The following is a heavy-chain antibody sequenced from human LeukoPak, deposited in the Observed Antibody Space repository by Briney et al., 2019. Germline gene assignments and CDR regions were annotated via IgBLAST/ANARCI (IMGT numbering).Heavy chain of an antibody. CDR2: INHSGST. Sequence: SETLSLTCAVYGRSFSGYYWSWIRQPPGKGLEWLGEINHSGSTNYNPSLKSRVTISVDTSKNQFSLKLSSVTAADTAVYYCARYSVVVAASGDYWGQGTLVTVSS. V-gene: IGHV4-34*01. J-gene: IGHJ4*02. D-gene: IGHD2-15*01. CDR1: GRSFSGYY. CDR3: ARYSVVVAASGDY.